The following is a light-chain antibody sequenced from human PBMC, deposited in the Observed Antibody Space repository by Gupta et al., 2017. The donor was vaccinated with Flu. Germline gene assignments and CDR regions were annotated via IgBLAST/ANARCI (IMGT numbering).Light chain of an antibody. CDR2: PAT. CDR1: QSLVYSDSNTY. V-gene: IGKV2-30*01. Sequence: DVVITESALSLPVTLGQPASISCRPSQSLVYSDSNTYLHWFQQRPGQSPRRLIYPATHRDSGVPDRFSGSASGADFTLKISMVDADDVVVYYCRRGERWPWAFGPGTKVEIK. J-gene: IGKJ1*01. CDR3: RRGERWPWA.